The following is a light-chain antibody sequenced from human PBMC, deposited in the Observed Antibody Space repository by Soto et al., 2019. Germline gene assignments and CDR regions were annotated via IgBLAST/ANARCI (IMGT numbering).Light chain of an antibody. CDR3: AAWDVRLVV. CDR2: SDN. CDR1: SSNIGTNT. J-gene: IGLJ2*01. V-gene: IGLV1-44*01. Sequence: QSALTQPPSASGTPGQRVTISCSGSSSNIGTNTVIWYQQLPGAAPKLLIYSDNQRPSGVPDRFSGSKSGTSASLAISGLQSEDEADYYCAAWDVRLVVFGGGTKVTVL.